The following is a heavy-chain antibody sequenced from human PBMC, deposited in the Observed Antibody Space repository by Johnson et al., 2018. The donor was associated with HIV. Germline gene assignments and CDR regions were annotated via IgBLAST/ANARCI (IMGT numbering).Heavy chain of an antibody. Sequence: MLLVESGGGVVQPGRSLRLSCAASGFTFSSYGMHWVRQIPGKGLQWVSTISISGDVTYFADSVKGRFTIARDNSRNTLYLQMNSLRAEDTAVYYCARWVMVRGREGFDVWGQGTMVTVSS. D-gene: IGHD3-10*01. CDR2: ISISGDVT. V-gene: IGHV3-23*04. CDR1: GFTFSSYG. CDR3: ARWVMVRGREGFDV. J-gene: IGHJ3*01.